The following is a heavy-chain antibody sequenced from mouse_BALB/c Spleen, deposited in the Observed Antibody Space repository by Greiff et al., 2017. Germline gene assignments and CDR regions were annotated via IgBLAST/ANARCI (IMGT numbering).Heavy chain of an antibody. CDR3: ARYDYGYWYFDV. V-gene: IGHV3-8*02. Sequence: EVKLQESGPSLVKPSQTLSLTCSVTGDSITSGYWNWIRKFPGNKLEYMGYISYSGSTYYNPSLKSRISITRDTSKNQYYLQLNSVTTEDTATYYCARYDYGYWYFDVWGAGTTVTVSS. J-gene: IGHJ1*01. CDR1: GDSITSGY. D-gene: IGHD1-1*01. CDR2: ISYSGST.